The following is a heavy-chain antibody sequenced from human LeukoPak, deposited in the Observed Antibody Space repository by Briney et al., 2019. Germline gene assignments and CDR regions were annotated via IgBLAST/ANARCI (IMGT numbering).Heavy chain of an antibody. J-gene: IGHJ5*01. CDR3: GRDPDS. Sequence: GGSLRLSCAASGFTLSTYWMSWVRQAPGKGLEWVAKMKQDGSDKYYVDSVKGRFTISRDNAKNSLYLQMNRLTAEDTAVYYCGRDPDSWGQGTVVTVSS. CDR2: MKQDGSDK. V-gene: IGHV3-7*04. CDR1: GFTLSTYW.